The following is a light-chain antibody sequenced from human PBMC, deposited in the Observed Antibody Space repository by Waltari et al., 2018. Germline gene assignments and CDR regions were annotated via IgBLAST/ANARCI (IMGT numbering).Light chain of an antibody. Sequence: EVVLTQSPATLSLSPGDRATLSCRASHSVSNLLAWYQQKPGQAPRLLIYDASNTATGIPARFSGSGSGTNFTLTISSLEPEDFAVYYCQQRRTWPLTFGGGTTVEI. V-gene: IGKV3-11*01. CDR2: DAS. J-gene: IGKJ4*01. CDR1: HSVSNL. CDR3: QQRRTWPLT.